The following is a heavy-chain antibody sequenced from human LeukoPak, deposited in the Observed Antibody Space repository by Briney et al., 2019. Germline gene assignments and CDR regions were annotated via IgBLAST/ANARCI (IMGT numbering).Heavy chain of an antibody. D-gene: IGHD3-9*01. Sequence: ASVKVSCKASGYTFTGYYMHWVRQAPGQGLEWMGRINPKSGGTNYAQKFQGRVTMTRDTSISTAYMELSSLRSDDTAVYYCARAQLGGYYDIIDYWGQGTLVTVSP. CDR2: INPKSGGT. CDR3: ARAQLGGYYDIIDY. V-gene: IGHV1-2*06. J-gene: IGHJ4*02. CDR1: GYTFTGYY.